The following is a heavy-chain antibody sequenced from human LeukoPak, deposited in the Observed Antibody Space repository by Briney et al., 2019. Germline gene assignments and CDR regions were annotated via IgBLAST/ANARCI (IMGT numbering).Heavy chain of an antibody. CDR2: IGYSGGDI. V-gene: IGHV3-23*01. Sequence: GGSLRLSCAASGFTFSSYAMTWVRQAPGKGLEWVSVIGYSGGDIQYADPVKGRFTISRDNSKNTLYLQMNSLRVEDTAVYYCAKYAPPTTVVTRFFDYWGQGTLVTVSS. D-gene: IGHD4-23*01. CDR1: GFTFSSYA. CDR3: AKYAPPTTVVTRFFDY. J-gene: IGHJ4*02.